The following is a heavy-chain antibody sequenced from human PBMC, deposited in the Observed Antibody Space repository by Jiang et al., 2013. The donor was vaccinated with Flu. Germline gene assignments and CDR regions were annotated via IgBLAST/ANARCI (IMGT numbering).Heavy chain of an antibody. J-gene: IGHJ4*02. D-gene: IGHD3-3*01. CDR2: IYWDDDK. CDR1: GFSLTTSGVG. V-gene: IGHV2-5*02. CDR3: ARFSPLYVFWTGCPGTSVFDF. Sequence: VKPTQTLTLTCSFSGFSLTTSGVGVGWIRQPPGKALEFLALIYWDDDKRFSPSLKNRLTITKDTSKNQVVLTMTNFDPMDTATYYCARFSPLYVFWTGCPGTSVFDFWGQGTLVTVSS.